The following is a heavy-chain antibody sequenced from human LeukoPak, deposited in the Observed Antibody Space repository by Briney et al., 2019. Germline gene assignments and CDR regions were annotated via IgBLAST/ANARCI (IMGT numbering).Heavy chain of an antibody. J-gene: IGHJ6*02. CDR3: ARCPRNSAAMSPYYYYGMDV. Sequence: ASLKVSCNPSGYTFTSSGISWVRHAPGQGLEWMGWISAYNGNTNYAQKLQGRVTMTTDTSTSTAYMERRSLRSDDTAVYYCARCPRNSAAMSPYYYYGMDVWGQGTTVTVSS. CDR1: GYTFTSSG. V-gene: IGHV1-18*01. D-gene: IGHD2-2*01. CDR2: ISAYNGNT.